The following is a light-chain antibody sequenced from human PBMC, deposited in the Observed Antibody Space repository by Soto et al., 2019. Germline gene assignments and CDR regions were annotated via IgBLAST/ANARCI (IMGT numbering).Light chain of an antibody. J-gene: IGKJ1*01. CDR3: QKYGRSQWK. Sequence: EIVMTQSQATLSVSPGEMATLSFSSSQSVSSSYLAWYKHKPGQAPRLIIYGESSRATGIPDRFSGSGSGTDFTITISRMENEDFAAYYCQKYGRSQWKFGQGNKVDIK. CDR2: GES. CDR1: QSVSSSY. V-gene: IGKV3-20*01.